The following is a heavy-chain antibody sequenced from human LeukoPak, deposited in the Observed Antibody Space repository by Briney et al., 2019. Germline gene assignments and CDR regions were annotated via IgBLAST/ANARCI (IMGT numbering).Heavy chain of an antibody. V-gene: IGHV3-33*01. D-gene: IGHD4-17*01. CDR1: GFSSSNYD. CDR3: ARGDPTVTTKQNLDY. CDR2: IWYDGSNK. Sequence: PGGSLRLSCAASGFSSSNYDMHWVRQAPGKGLEWVGVIWYDGSNKYYADSVKGRFTISRDNSKNTLYLQMNSLRVEDTAVYYCARGDPTVTTKQNLDYWGQGTLVTVSS. J-gene: IGHJ4*02.